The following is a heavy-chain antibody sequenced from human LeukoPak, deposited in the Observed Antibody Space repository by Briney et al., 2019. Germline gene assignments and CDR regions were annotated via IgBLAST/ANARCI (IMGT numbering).Heavy chain of an antibody. CDR2: ITQGGTDK. CDR1: GFPLSNHW. J-gene: IGHJ4*02. Sequence: GGSLRLSCAASGFPLSNHWMTWVRQAPGKGLEWVATITQGGTDKFYVDSVKGRFTISGDNAKNSLYLQMNSLRAEDTAVYYCARDPFELWGQGTLVTVSS. CDR3: ARDPFEL. V-gene: IGHV3-7*01. D-gene: IGHD1-26*01.